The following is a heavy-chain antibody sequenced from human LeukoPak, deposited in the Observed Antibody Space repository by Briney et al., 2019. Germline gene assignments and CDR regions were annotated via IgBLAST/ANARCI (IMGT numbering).Heavy chain of an antibody. J-gene: IGHJ4*02. V-gene: IGHV4-38-2*02. CDR2: IYHSGRT. Sequence: SETLSLTCTVSGYSISSGYYWGWIRQPPGKGLEWIGSIYHSGRTFYNPSLKSRVTISVDTSKNQFPLKLSSVTAADTAVYYCARHELVAATSPDYWGQGTLVTVSS. D-gene: IGHD2-15*01. CDR1: GYSISSGYY. CDR3: ARHELVAATSPDY.